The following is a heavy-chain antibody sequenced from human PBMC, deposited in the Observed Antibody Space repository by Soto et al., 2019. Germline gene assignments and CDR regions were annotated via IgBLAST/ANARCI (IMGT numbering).Heavy chain of an antibody. CDR3: AWGPYSRSPIRFDP. D-gene: IGHD6-6*01. CDR1: GFTFASSA. V-gene: IGHV1-58*01. J-gene: IGHJ5*02. CDR2: IVVGSGNT. Sequence: ASVKVSCKASGFTFASSAVQWVRQARGQRLEWIGWIVVGSGNTNYAQKFQERVTITRDMSTSTAYMELSSLRSEDTAVYYCAWGPYSRSPIRFDPWGQGTLVTVSS.